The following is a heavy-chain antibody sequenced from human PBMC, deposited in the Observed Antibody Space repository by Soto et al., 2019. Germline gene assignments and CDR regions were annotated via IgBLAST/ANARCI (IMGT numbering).Heavy chain of an antibody. CDR3: ARDRKTYYDFWSGYLTGY. V-gene: IGHV3-30-3*01. J-gene: IGHJ4*02. Sequence: PWGSLGVGCVASGFTFSDYNIYWVRQAPGKGLEWVALISSDGSNKYYADSVKGRFTISRDNSRNTLYLQMNRLRADDTAVYYCARDRKTYYDFWSGYLTGYWGQGTLVTVSS. CDR2: ISSDGSNK. D-gene: IGHD3-3*01. CDR1: GFTFSDYN.